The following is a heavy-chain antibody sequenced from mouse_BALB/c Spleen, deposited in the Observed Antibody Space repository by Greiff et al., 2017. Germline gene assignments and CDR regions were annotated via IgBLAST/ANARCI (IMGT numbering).Heavy chain of an antibody. CDR3: ARGNYYGSSPDWYFDV. Sequence: EVQLVESGGGLVKPGGSLKLSCAASGFTFSSYAMSWVRQSPEKRLEWVAEISSGGSYTYYPDTVTGRFTISRDNAKNTLYLEMSSLRSEDTAMYYCARGNYYGSSPDWYFDVWGAGTTVTVSS. J-gene: IGHJ1*01. D-gene: IGHD1-1*01. V-gene: IGHV5-9-4*01. CDR1: GFTFSSYA. CDR2: ISSGGSYT.